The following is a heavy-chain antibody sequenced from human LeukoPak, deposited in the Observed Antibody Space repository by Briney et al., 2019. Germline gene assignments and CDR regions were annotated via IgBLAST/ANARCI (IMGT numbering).Heavy chain of an antibody. CDR2: INHSGST. Sequence: SETLSLTCAVYGGSFSGYYWSWIRQPPGKGLEWIGEINHSGSTNYIPSLKSRVTISVDTSKNQFSLKLSSVTAADTAVYYCARLRGSYYGDYFDYWGQGTLVTVSS. CDR3: ARLRGSYYGDYFDY. J-gene: IGHJ4*02. D-gene: IGHD3-10*01. CDR1: GGSFSGYY. V-gene: IGHV4-34*01.